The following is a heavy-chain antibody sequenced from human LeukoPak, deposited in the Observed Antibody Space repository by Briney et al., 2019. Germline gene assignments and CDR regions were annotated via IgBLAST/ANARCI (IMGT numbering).Heavy chain of an antibody. J-gene: IGHJ4*02. CDR2: ISGSGGST. CDR1: GFTFSSYA. V-gene: IGHV3-23*01. Sequence: GGSLRPSCAASGFTFSSYAMSWVRQAPGKGLEWVSAISGSGGSTYYADSVKGRFTISRDNSKNTLDLQMNSLRGEDTAVYYCAKGASGNSMWYFDYWGQGTLVTVSS. D-gene: IGHD1-26*01. CDR3: AKGASGNSMWYFDY.